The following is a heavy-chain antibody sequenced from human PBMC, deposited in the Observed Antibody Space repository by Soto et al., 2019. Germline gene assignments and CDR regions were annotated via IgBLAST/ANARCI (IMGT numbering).Heavy chain of an antibody. J-gene: IGHJ5*02. V-gene: IGHV4-30-2*01. CDR1: GGSISSGGYS. Sequence: SETLSLTCAVSGGSISSGGYSWSWIRQPPGKGLEWIGYIYHSGSTYYNPSLKSRVTISVDRSKNQFSLKLSSVTAADTAVYYCARSDLTVTTPNWFDPWGQGTLVTVSS. CDR3: ARSDLTVTTPNWFDP. CDR2: IYHSGST. D-gene: IGHD4-4*01.